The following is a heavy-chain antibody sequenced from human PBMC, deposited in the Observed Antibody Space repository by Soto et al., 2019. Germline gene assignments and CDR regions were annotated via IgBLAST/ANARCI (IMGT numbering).Heavy chain of an antibody. V-gene: IGHV3-64D*08. CDR3: VKPYYDFWSGYYAGYYFDY. Sequence: PGGSLRLSCSASGFTFSSYAMHWVRQAPGKGLEYVSAISSNGGSTYYADSVKGRFTISRDNSKNTLYLQMSSLRAEDTAVYYCVKPYYDFWSGYYAGYYFDYWGQGTLVTVSS. J-gene: IGHJ4*02. CDR1: GFTFSSYA. D-gene: IGHD3-3*01. CDR2: ISSNGGST.